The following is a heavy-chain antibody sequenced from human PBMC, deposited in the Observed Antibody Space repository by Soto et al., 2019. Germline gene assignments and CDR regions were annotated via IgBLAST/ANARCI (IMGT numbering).Heavy chain of an antibody. V-gene: IGHV4-30-4*01. J-gene: IGHJ4*02. CDR1: GGSLSNGDYY. CDR2: ISYSGNS. CDR3: ARGRYSGSYNGSVFDY. D-gene: IGHD3-10*01. Sequence: QVQLQESGPGLVKPSQTLALSCTVSGGSLSNGDYYWSWMRQPPGRGLEWIGYISYSGNSYYKSSLKSRVTMSIDTSENQFSLKLTSVSAADTALYYCARGRYSGSYNGSVFDYWGQGTLVTVSS.